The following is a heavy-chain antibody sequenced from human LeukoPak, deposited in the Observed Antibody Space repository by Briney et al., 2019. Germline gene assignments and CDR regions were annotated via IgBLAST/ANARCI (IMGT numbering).Heavy chain of an antibody. D-gene: IGHD2-15*01. CDR1: GYSFSSYW. Sequence: GESLKISCKGSGYSFSSYWIGWVRQMPGKGLEWMGIIYPGDSDTRYSPSFQGQVTISADKSISTAYLQWSSLRASDTAMYYCARQGSLGVLPVGYWGQGTLVTVSS. J-gene: IGHJ4*02. V-gene: IGHV5-51*01. CDR2: IYPGDSDT. CDR3: ARQGSLGVLPVGY.